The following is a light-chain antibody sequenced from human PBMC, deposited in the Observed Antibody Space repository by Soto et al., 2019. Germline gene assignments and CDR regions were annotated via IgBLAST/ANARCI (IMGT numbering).Light chain of an antibody. CDR3: QQYGGSPPLT. CDR1: QSLSRTY. V-gene: IGKV3-20*01. Sequence: NVLTQSPGTLSLSPGDRATLSCRASQSLSRTYIAWYQQQPGQAPRLLIYGASNRATGIPDRFSGSGSGTDFTLTISRLEPEDFAVYYCQQYGGSPPLTFGGGTKVEIK. CDR2: GAS. J-gene: IGKJ4*01.